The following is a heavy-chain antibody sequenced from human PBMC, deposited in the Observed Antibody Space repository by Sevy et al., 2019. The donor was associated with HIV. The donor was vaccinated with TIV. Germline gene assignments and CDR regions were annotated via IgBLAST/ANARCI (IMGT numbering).Heavy chain of an antibody. J-gene: IGHJ4*02. CDR3: VKDPLISLGADLFDY. CDR2: IQYDGGNK. Sequence: GGSLRLSCATSVFTFNSHGMHWVRQAPGKGLEWVSFIQYDGGNKNYADSVKGRFTISRDNSKSTLYLQLSSLRTEDTALYYCVKDPLISLGADLFDYWGQGTLVTVSS. V-gene: IGHV3-30*02. D-gene: IGHD7-27*01. CDR1: VFTFNSHG.